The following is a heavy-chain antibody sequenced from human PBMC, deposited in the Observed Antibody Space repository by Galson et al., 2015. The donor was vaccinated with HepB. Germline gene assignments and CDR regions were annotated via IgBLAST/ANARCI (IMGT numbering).Heavy chain of an antibody. Sequence: SLRLSCAASGFTFSSYGMHWVRQAPGKGLEWVAVISYDGSNKYYADSVKGRFTISRDNSKNTLYLQMNSLRAEDTAVYYCAKDLRGVSGYDWGFDYWGQGTLVTVSS. CDR3: AKDLRGVSGYDWGFDY. J-gene: IGHJ4*02. D-gene: IGHD5-12*01. CDR1: GFTFSSYG. V-gene: IGHV3-30*18. CDR2: ISYDGSNK.